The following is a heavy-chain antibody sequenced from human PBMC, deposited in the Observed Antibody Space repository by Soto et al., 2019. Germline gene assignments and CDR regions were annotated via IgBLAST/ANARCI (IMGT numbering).Heavy chain of an antibody. CDR1: GGSFSSFG. V-gene: IGHV1-69*01. CDR2: IIPVFGRP. Sequence: QVQLVQSGAELKKPGSSVKVSCKASGGSFSSFGISWVRQAPGQGLEWRGGIIPVFGRPNYEQRFRVRLTVTADESPNTVYLELIDLRSEDTAVYYCAREVSGYNLWGQGTEVTVSS. J-gene: IGHJ1*01. CDR3: AREVSGYNL. D-gene: IGHD5-12*01.